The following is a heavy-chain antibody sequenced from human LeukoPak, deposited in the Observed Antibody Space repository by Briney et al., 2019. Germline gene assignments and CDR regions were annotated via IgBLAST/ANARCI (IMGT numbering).Heavy chain of an antibody. CDR2: ISGNGGGT. J-gene: IGHJ4*02. CDR3: ARHEVRGATTTFDY. D-gene: IGHD1-26*01. Sequence: GGSLRLSCAASGLTFSSYGMSWVRQAPGKGLEWVSGISGNGGGTKYADSVKGRFTMSRDNSKNTLYLQMSGLRADDTAVYYCARHEVRGATTTFDYWGQGTLVTVSS. V-gene: IGHV3-23*01. CDR1: GLTFSSYG.